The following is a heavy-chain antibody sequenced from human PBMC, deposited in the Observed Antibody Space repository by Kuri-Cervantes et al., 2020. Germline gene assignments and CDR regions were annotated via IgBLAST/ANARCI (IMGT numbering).Heavy chain of an antibody. V-gene: IGHV3-21*01. CDR3: ARENGDFWSGYMSYYLDV. J-gene: IGHJ6*03. D-gene: IGHD3-3*01. Sequence: GGSLRLSCAASGFTFSSYSMNWVRQAPGKGLEWVSSISSSSSYIYYADSVKGRFTISRDNAKSSLYLQMNSLRAEDTAVYFCARENGDFWSGYMSYYLDVWGKGTTVTVSS. CDR1: GFTFSSYS. CDR2: ISSSSSYI.